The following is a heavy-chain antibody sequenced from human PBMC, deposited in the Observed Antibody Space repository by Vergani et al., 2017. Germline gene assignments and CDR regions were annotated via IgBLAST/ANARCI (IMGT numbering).Heavy chain of an antibody. Sequence: QVQLVQSGAAVKKPGASAKVSCTASGYTFAGYNIHWVRQAPGQGLELMGWINPNSGGTNYAQKFQGRVTMTRDTSINTAYMELSRLRSDDTAVYYCARGWSGYSTSWFFEYWGQGTLVTVSS. J-gene: IGHJ4*02. D-gene: IGHD6-13*01. V-gene: IGHV1-2*02. CDR3: ARGWSGYSTSWFFEY. CDR2: INPNSGGT. CDR1: GYTFAGYN.